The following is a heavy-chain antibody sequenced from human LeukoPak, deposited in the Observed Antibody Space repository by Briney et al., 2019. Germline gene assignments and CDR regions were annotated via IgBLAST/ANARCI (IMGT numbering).Heavy chain of an antibody. CDR2: ISYDGSNK. V-gene: IGHV3-30*18. J-gene: IGHJ4*02. Sequence: GGSLRLSCAASGFTFSSAWMNWVRQAPGKGLEWVAVISYDGSNKYYADSVKGRFTISRDNSKNTLYLQMNSLRAEDTAVYYCAKDRGELLLYWGQGTLVTVSS. CDR1: GFTFSSAW. CDR3: AKDRGELLLY. D-gene: IGHD1-26*01.